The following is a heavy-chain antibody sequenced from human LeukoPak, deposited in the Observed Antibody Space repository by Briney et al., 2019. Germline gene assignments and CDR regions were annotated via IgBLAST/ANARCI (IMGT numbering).Heavy chain of an antibody. V-gene: IGHV1-2*02. D-gene: IGHD5-12*01. J-gene: IGHJ5*02. CDR3: AKESDSGYANNWFDP. CDR1: GYTFTGYY. Sequence: ASVKVSCKASGYTFTGYYMHWVRQAPGQGLEWMGWINPNSGGTNYAQKFQGRVTMTRDMSTSTVYMELSSLRSEDTAVYYCAKESDSGYANNWFDPWGQGTLVTVSS. CDR2: INPNSGGT.